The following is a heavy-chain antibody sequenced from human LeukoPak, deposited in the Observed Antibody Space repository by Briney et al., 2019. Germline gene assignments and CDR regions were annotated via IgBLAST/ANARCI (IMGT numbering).Heavy chain of an antibody. J-gene: IGHJ4*02. D-gene: IGHD2-2*01. Sequence: GASVKVSCKASGYTFTSYGISWVRQAPGQGLEWMGWISAYNGNTNYAQKLQGRVTMTTDTSTSTAYMELRSLRSDNTAVYYCAVPAARMWYFDYWGQGTLVTVSS. CDR1: GYTFTSYG. CDR3: AVPAARMWYFDY. V-gene: IGHV1-18*01. CDR2: ISAYNGNT.